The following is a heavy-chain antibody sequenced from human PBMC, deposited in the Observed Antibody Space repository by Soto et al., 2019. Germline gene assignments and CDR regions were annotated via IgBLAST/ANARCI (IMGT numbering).Heavy chain of an antibody. D-gene: IGHD5-12*01. CDR2: IYPSGST. CDR1: GGSISGHY. J-gene: IGHJ1*01. V-gene: IGHV4-4*07. CDR3: AREGSYRGNDF. Sequence: PSQTLSLTWTGSGGSISGHYRSWIRQSAGKGLEWIGRIYPSGSTDYNPSLNSRVTMSLEMSKNQFSLDLTSVTAADTAVYFCAREGSYRGNDFGGRGTLVTVSS.